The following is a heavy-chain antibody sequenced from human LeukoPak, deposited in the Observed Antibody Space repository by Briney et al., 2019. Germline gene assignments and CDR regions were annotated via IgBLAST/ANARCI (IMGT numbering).Heavy chain of an antibody. CDR2: LKSKTDGGTT. CDR1: GFTLSSYW. CDR3: TTRNSSGWYDY. V-gene: IGHV3-15*07. J-gene: IGHJ4*02. D-gene: IGHD6-19*01. Sequence: NSGGSLRLSSAASGFTLSSYWMNWVRQAPGKGLDWFGRLKSKTDGGTTDYAAPVKGRFTVSRDDSKNILYLQMNSLKIEDTAVYYCTTRNSSGWYDYWGQGTLVTVSS.